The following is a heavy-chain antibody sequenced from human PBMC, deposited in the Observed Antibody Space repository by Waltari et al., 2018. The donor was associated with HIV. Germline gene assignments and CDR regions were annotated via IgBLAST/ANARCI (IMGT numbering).Heavy chain of an antibody. CDR3: ARDFWGGYYYGMDV. CDR2: ISSSSSYI. V-gene: IGHV3-21*01. D-gene: IGHD3-16*01. J-gene: IGHJ6*02. CDR1: ELPFSSYR. Sequence: EVQLVESGGGLVKHGGSLRLSCAASELPFSSYRMNWVRQAPGKGLEWVSSISSSSSYIYYADSVKGRFTISRDNAKNSLYLQMNSLRAEDTAVYYCARDFWGGYYYGMDVWGQGTTVTVSS.